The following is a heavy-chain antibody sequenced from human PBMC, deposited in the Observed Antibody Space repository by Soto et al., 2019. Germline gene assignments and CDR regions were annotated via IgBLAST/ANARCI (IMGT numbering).Heavy chain of an antibody. V-gene: IGHV3-30-3*01. J-gene: IGHJ4*02. Sequence: QVQLVESGGGVVQPGRSLRLSCAASGFTFSSYAMHWVRQAPGKGLEWVAVISYDGSNKYYADSVKGRFTISRDNSKNTLYLQMNSLRAEDTDVYYCARQAYDILTGYYLRYFDYWGQGTLVTVSS. CDR2: ISYDGSNK. CDR3: ARQAYDILTGYYLRYFDY. D-gene: IGHD3-9*01. CDR1: GFTFSSYA.